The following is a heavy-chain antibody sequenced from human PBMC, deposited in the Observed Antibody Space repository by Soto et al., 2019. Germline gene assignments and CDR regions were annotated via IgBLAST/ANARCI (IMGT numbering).Heavy chain of an antibody. V-gene: IGHV4-30-4*01. CDR2: IYYSGST. J-gene: IGHJ2*01. Sequence: QVQLQESGPGLVKPSQTLSLTCTVSGGSISSGDYYWSWIRQPPGKGLEWVGYIYYSGSTYYNPSLKSRVTLSVDTSKNQCYLKLSPVTAANTAVDYCPITGYCRCDCYVYCYFDLWGRGTLVPVSS. CDR1: GGSISSGDYY. CDR3: PITGYCRCDCYVYCYFDL. D-gene: IGHD2-21*02.